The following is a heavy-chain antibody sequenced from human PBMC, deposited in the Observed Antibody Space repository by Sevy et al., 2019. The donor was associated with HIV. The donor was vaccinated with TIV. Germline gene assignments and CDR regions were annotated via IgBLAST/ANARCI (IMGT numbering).Heavy chain of an antibody. Sequence: ASVKVSCKASGYTFTSYGISWVRQAPGQGLEWMGWISAYNGNTNYAQKLQGRVTMTTDTSTSTAYMELRSLRSDGTAVYYWARANYDGSGSYYRRYYMDVWGKGTTVTVSS. CDR3: ARANYDGSGSYYRRYYMDV. CDR2: ISAYNGNT. CDR1: GYTFTSYG. J-gene: IGHJ6*03. V-gene: IGHV1-18*04. D-gene: IGHD3-10*01.